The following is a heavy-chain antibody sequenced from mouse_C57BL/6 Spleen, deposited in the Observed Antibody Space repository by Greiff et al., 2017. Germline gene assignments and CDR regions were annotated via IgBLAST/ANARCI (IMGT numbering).Heavy chain of an antibody. CDR3: ARWEGDY. CDR1: GYTFTSYW. CDR2: INPSSGYT. V-gene: IGHV1-7*01. D-gene: IGHD4-1*01. J-gene: IGHJ2*01. Sequence: QVQLQQSGAELAKPGASVKLSCKASGYTFTSYWMHWVKQRPGQGLEWIGYINPSSGYTKYNQKFKDKDTLTADKSSSTAYMQLSSLTYEDSAVYYCARWEGDYWGQGTTLTVSS.